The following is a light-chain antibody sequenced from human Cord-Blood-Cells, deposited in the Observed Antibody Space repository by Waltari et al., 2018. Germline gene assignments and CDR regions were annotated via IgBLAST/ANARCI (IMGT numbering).Light chain of an antibody. V-gene: IGLV1-40*01. CDR2: GNS. J-gene: IGLJ2*01. CDR1: SSNIGAGYD. Sequence: QSVLTQPPSVSGAPGQRVTISCTGSSSNIGAGYDVHWYQQLPGTAPKLLIQGNSDRPSGVPDRFSGSQSGTSASLAITGLQAEDEADYYCQSYDSSLSGSVFGGGTKLTVL. CDR3: QSYDSSLSGSV.